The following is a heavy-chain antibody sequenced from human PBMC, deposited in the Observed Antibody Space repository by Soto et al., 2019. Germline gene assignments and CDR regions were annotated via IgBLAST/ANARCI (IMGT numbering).Heavy chain of an antibody. V-gene: IGHV1-69*06. J-gene: IGHJ4*02. CDR1: GGTFSSYA. D-gene: IGHD2-15*01. CDR2: IIPIFGTA. Sequence: SVKVSCKASGGTFSSYAISWVRQAPGQGLEWMGGIIPIFGTANYAQKFQGRVTITADKSTSTAYMELSSLRSEDTAVYYCASLSLYCSSGSCYRARFDYWGQGTLVTVSS. CDR3: ASLSLYCSSGSCYRARFDY.